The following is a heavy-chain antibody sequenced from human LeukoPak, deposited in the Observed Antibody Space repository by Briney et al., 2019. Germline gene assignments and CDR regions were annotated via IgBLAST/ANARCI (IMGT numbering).Heavy chain of an antibody. V-gene: IGHV3-73*01. CDR3: TSLSGSYPFDY. D-gene: IGHD1-26*01. Sequence: GGSLRLSCAASGFTFSGSAMHWVRQASGKGLEWVGRIRSKANSYATAYAALVKGRFTISRDDSKNTAYLQMNSLKTEDTAVYYCTSLSGSYPFDYWGQGTLVTVSS. CDR2: IRSKANSYAT. J-gene: IGHJ4*02. CDR1: GFTFSGSA.